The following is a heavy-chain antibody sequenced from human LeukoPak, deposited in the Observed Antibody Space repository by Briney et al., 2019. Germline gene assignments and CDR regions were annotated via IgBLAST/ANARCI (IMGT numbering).Heavy chain of an antibody. V-gene: IGHV3-21*01. CDR1: GFTFSTYY. J-gene: IGHJ4*02. D-gene: IGHD6-6*01. CDR3: ASGFSSSPYFDY. Sequence: GGSLRLSCAASGFTFSTYYMNWVRQAPGKGLEWVSFITGSSSYIYYTDSVKGRFTISRDNAKNSLFLQMNRLRDEDTAVYYCASGFSSSPYFDYWGQGTLVTVSS. CDR2: ITGSSSYI.